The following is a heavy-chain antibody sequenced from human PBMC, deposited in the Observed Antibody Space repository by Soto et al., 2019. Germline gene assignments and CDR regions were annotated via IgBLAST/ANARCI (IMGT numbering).Heavy chain of an antibody. J-gene: IGHJ6*02. V-gene: IGHV4-31*03. CDR1: CGSISSGGYY. Sequence: SETLSLTCTVSCGSISSGGYYWSWIRQHPGKGLEWIGYIYYSGSTYYNPSLKSRVTISVDTSKNQFSLKLSSVTAADTAVYYCARDRGLGYCSGGSCYWHTGYYGMDVWGQGTTVTVSS. CDR3: ARDRGLGYCSGGSCYWHTGYYGMDV. D-gene: IGHD2-15*01. CDR2: IYYSGST.